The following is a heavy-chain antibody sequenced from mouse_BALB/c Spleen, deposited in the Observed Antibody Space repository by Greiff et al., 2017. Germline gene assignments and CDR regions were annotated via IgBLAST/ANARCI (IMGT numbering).Heavy chain of an antibody. CDR3: ARAYGNYERGSFDY. D-gene: IGHD2-1*01. V-gene: IGHV5-17*02. CDR1: GFTFSSFG. CDR2: ISSGSSTI. J-gene: IGHJ2*01. Sequence: EVQLVESGGGLVQPGGSRKLSCAASGFTFSSFGMHWVRQAPEKGLEWVAYISSGSSTIYYADTVKGRFTISRDNPKNTLFLQMTSLRSEDTAMYYCARAYGNYERGSFDYWGQGTTLTVSS.